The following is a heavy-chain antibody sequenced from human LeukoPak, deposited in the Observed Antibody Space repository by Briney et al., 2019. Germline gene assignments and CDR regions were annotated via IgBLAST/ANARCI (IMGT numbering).Heavy chain of an antibody. CDR3: ARDGGAACFVSQGWFDP. Sequence: SETLSLTCTVSGGSISSGSYYWSWIRQPAGKGLEWIGRIYTSGSTNYNPSLRSRVTISVDTSKNQFSLKLSSVTAADTAVYYCARDGGAACFVSQGWFDPWGQGTLVTVSS. V-gene: IGHV4-61*02. D-gene: IGHD3-16*01. J-gene: IGHJ5*02. CDR1: GGSISSGSYY. CDR2: IYTSGST.